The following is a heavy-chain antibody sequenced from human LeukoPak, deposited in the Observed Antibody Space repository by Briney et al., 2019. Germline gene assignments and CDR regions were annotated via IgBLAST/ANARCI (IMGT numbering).Heavy chain of an antibody. Sequence: GGSLRLSCAASGFTFSSYSMNWVRQAPGKGLEWVSSISSSSSYIYYADSAKGRFTISRDNAKNSLYLQMNSLRAEDTAVYYCAPLGPENWFDPWGQGTLVTVSS. J-gene: IGHJ5*02. CDR3: APLGPENWFDP. CDR1: GFTFSSYS. CDR2: ISSSSSYI. V-gene: IGHV3-21*01.